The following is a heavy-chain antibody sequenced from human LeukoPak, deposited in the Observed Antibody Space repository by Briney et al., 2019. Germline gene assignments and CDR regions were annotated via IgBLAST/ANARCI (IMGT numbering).Heavy chain of an antibody. CDR3: AKGVPHDYGDPR. CDR2: LWYDGSNK. Sequence: GGSLRLSCVASDFSFSSYAMHWVRQAPGRGLEWVAVLWYDGSNKFYADSVKGRFTISRDNSKNTLYLQMNSLRAEDTAVYYCAKGVPHDYGDPRWGQGTLVTVSS. J-gene: IGHJ4*02. D-gene: IGHD4-17*01. CDR1: DFSFSSYA. V-gene: IGHV3-33*03.